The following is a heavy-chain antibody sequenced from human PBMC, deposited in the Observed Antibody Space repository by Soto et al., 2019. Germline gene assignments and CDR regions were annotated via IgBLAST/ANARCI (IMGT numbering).Heavy chain of an antibody. J-gene: IGHJ4*02. CDR1: GYTFTAYD. Sequence: ASVKVSCKTTGYTFTAYDLHWVRQAPGQGLEWMGWINPNSGDTSYAQKFQGRFTMSWDTSISTAFLDLTRLTSDDTAVFYCARSSGRFSDFDHWGQGTLVTVSS. CDR2: INPNSGDT. CDR3: ARSSGRFSDFDH. V-gene: IGHV1-2*02. D-gene: IGHD1-26*01.